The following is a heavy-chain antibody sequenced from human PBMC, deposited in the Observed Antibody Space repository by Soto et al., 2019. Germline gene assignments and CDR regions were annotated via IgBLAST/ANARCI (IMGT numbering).Heavy chain of an antibody. CDR2: IYYSGST. Sequence: QVQLQESGPGLVKPSQTLSLTCTVSGGSISSGDYYWSWIRQPPGKGLEWIGYIYYSGSTYYNPSLKSRVTISVDTSKNQFSLKLSSVTAADTAVYYCARGNEVEVAGTKFDYWGQGTLVTVSS. CDR3: ARGNEVEVAGTKFDY. CDR1: GGSISSGDYY. V-gene: IGHV4-30-4*01. J-gene: IGHJ4*02. D-gene: IGHD6-19*01.